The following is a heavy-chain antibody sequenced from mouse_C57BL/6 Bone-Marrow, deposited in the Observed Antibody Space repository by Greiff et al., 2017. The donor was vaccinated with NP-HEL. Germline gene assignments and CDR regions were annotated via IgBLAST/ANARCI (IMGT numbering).Heavy chain of an antibody. CDR1: GYTFTSYW. Sequence: QVQLQQPGAELVRPGSSVKLSCKASGYTFTSYWMHWVKQRPIQGLEWIGNIDPSDSETHYNQKFKDKATLTVDKSSSTAYMQLSSLTSEDSAGYYCARASVLPLDYWGQGTTLTVSS. V-gene: IGHV1-52*01. CDR2: IDPSDSET. CDR3: ARASVLPLDY. D-gene: IGHD6-2*01. J-gene: IGHJ2*01.